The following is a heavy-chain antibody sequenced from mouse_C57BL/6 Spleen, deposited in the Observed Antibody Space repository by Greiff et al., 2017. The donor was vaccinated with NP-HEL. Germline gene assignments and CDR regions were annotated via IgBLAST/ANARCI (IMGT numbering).Heavy chain of an antibody. CDR2: IDPSDSYT. V-gene: IGHV1-59*01. D-gene: IGHD2-2*01. J-gene: IGHJ4*01. Sequence: VQLQQPGAELVRPGTSVKLSCKASGYTFTSYWMHWVKQRPGQGLEWIGVIDPSDSYTNYNQKFKGKATLTVDTSSSTAYMQLSSLTSEDSAVYYCARSGTVTTDYYAMDYWGQGTSVTVSS. CDR3: ARSGTVTTDYYAMDY. CDR1: GYTFTSYW.